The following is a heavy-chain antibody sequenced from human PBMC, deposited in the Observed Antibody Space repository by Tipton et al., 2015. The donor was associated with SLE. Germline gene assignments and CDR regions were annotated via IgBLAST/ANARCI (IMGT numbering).Heavy chain of an antibody. D-gene: IGHD6-19*01. Sequence: TLSLTCTVSGGSISTSSYYWGWIRQPPGKGLEWIGTVYYSENTSYNPSLRSRVTISIDTSKSQYSLNLTSVTAADTAVYYCAAYNSGSHAFHIWGQGTMVTVSS. J-gene: IGHJ3*02. V-gene: IGHV4-39*07. CDR3: AAYNSGSHAFHI. CDR1: GGSISTSSYY. CDR2: VYYSENT.